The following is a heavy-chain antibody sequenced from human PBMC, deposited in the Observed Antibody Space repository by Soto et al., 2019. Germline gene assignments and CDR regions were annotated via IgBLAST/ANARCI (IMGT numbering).Heavy chain of an antibody. Sequence: PGWSLRLSCTSSVFTFISYGIHWVRQAPGKGLEWVALIWHDGSNKYYSDSVKGRFTISRDNSKNTLYLQMNSLRAEDSAVYYCVRERSGYSYADSWGQGTLVTVSS. D-gene: IGHD5-18*01. CDR3: VRERSGYSYADS. V-gene: IGHV3-33*01. CDR1: VFTFISYG. J-gene: IGHJ4*02. CDR2: IWHDGSNK.